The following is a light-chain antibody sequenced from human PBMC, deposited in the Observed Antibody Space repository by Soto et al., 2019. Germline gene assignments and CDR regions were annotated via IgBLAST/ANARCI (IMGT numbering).Light chain of an antibody. CDR1: QSISRW. V-gene: IGKV1-5*01. J-gene: IGKJ2*01. CDR2: DAY. Sequence: DIQMTQSPSTLSASVGDRVTITCRASQSISRWLAWYQQKPGKAPKVLIYDAYNLESGAPSRFSCSGSGTEFTLTISSLQPDDFASYYCQQYNSYSLVTFGQGTKLEIK. CDR3: QQYNSYSLVT.